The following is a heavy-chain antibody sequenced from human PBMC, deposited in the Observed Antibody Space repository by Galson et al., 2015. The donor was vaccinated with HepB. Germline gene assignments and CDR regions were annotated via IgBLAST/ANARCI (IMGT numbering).Heavy chain of an antibody. V-gene: IGHV7-4-1*02. J-gene: IGHJ4*02. Sequence: SVKVSCKASGYTFTSYGINWVRQAPGQGLEWMGWLNTNTGSPTYAQGFRGRFVFSSDTSVSTAYLQISSLKADGTAVYYCARGRYYFESSGYEWWGQGTLVSVSS. D-gene: IGHD3-22*01. CDR3: ARGRYYFESSGYEW. CDR2: LNTNTGSP. CDR1: GYTFTSYG.